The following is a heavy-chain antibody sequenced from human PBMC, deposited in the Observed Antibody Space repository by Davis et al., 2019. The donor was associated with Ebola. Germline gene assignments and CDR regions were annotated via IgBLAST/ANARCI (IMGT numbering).Heavy chain of an antibody. CDR2: INHSGST. CDR1: GYSISSGYY. D-gene: IGHD2-2*01. V-gene: IGHV4-38-2*02. J-gene: IGHJ6*02. Sequence: SETLSLTCTVSGYSISSGYYWGWIRQPPGKGLEWIGEINHSGSTNYNPSLKSRVTISVDTSKNQFSLKLSSVTAADTAVYYCARGRVFGVLVPAAFFHYGMDVWGQGTTVTVSS. CDR3: ARGRVFGVLVPAAFFHYGMDV.